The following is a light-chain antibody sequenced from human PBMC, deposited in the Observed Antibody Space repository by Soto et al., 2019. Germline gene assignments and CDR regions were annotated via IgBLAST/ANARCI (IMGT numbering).Light chain of an antibody. Sequence: EIVLTQSPGTLSFSPGERATLSCRASQSVSSNLAWYQQKPGQAPRLLIYGASSRATGIPDRFSGSGSGTDFTLTITRLEPDDSAVYYCQQHGISHITFGQGTRLEIK. CDR1: QSVSSN. CDR3: QQHGISHIT. V-gene: IGKV3-20*01. CDR2: GAS. J-gene: IGKJ5*01.